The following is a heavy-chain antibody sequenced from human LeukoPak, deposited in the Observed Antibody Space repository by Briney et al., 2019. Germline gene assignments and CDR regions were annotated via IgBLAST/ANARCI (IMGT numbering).Heavy chain of an antibody. CDR3: ARAGHYDFWSGLKDY. Sequence: ATVKVSCTSSGYTFTVYYMHWVRQAPGQGLEWMGWINPNSGGTNYAQKFQGRVTMTRDTSISTAYMELSRLRSDDTAVYYCARAGHYDFWSGLKDYWGQGTLVTVSS. CDR2: INPNSGGT. CDR1: GYTFTVYY. V-gene: IGHV1-2*02. D-gene: IGHD3-3*01. J-gene: IGHJ4*02.